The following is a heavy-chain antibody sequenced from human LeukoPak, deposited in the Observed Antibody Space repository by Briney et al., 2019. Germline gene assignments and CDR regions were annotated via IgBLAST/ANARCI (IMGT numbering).Heavy chain of an antibody. CDR1: GYSFTSYW. V-gene: IGHV5-51*01. CDR3: ARSVDYYDSSVVWFDP. D-gene: IGHD3-22*01. CDR2: IYPGDSDT. Sequence: GESLKISCKGSGYSFTSYWIGWVRQMPGKGLEWMGIIYPGDSDTRYSPSFQGQVTISADKSISTAYLQWSSLKASDTAMYYCARSVDYYDSSVVWFDPWGQGTLVTVSS. J-gene: IGHJ5*02.